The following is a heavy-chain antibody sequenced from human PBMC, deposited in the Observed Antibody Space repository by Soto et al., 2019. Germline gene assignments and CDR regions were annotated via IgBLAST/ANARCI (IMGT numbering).Heavy chain of an antibody. V-gene: IGHV1-46*01. J-gene: IGHJ6*02. CDR1: GYTFTSYY. D-gene: IGHD3-3*01. CDR2: INPSGGST. Sequence: ASVKVSCKASGYTFTSYYMHWVRQAPGQGLEWMGIINPSGGSTSYAQKFQGRVTMTRDTSTSTVYMELSSLRSEDTAVYYCARDHIVLRFLEGGFPKTPSYYGMYGWGQVTTVTLSS. CDR3: ARDHIVLRFLEGGFPKTPSYYGMYG.